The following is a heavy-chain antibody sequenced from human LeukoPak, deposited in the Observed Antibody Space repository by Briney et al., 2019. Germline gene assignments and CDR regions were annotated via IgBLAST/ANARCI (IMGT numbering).Heavy chain of an antibody. V-gene: IGHV4-31*03. Sequence: SQTLSLTCTVSGGSVSSGDYYWSWIRQLPGKGLEWIGYIYYSGGTYYNPSLKSRLTISVDTSKNQFSLKLSSVTAADTAVYYCARRRGNTSGFQGYYFDYWGQGTLVTVSS. CDR3: ARRRGNTSGFQGYYFDY. D-gene: IGHD6-19*01. J-gene: IGHJ4*02. CDR1: GGSVSSGDYY. CDR2: IYYSGGT.